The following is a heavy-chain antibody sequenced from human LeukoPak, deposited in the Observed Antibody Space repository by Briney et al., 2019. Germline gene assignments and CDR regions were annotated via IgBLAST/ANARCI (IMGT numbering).Heavy chain of an antibody. Sequence: GASVKVSCKTSGDTFSNFVISWVRQAPGQGLEWMGRIIPILGIANYAQKFQGRVTITADKSTSTAYMELSSLRSEDTAVYYCARLYDHAFDIWGQGTMVTVSS. D-gene: IGHD2-8*01. J-gene: IGHJ3*02. V-gene: IGHV1-69*04. CDR2: IIPILGIA. CDR1: GDTFSNFV. CDR3: ARLYDHAFDI.